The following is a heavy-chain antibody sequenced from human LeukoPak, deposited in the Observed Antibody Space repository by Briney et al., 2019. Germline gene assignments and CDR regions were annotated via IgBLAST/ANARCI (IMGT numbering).Heavy chain of an antibody. CDR1: GFTFSTYW. V-gene: IGHV3-7*01. CDR2: IKQDGSEK. Sequence: GSLRLSCAASGFTFSTYWMSWVRQAPGKGLEWVANIKQDGSEKYYLDSVKGRFTISRDNAKNSLYLQMNSLRAEDTAVYFCTREAAAGIDYWGQGTLVTVSS. D-gene: IGHD6-13*01. CDR3: TREAAAGIDY. J-gene: IGHJ4*02.